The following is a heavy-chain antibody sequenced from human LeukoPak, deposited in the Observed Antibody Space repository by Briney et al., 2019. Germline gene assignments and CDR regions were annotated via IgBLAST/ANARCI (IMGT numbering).Heavy chain of an antibody. J-gene: IGHJ5*02. CDR3: ARLRGIAAAGGWFDP. D-gene: IGHD6-13*01. Sequence: ASVKVSCKASGYTFTCYYMHWVRQAPGQGLEWMGWRNPNSGGTNYAQKFQGRVTMTRDTSISTAYMELSRLRSDDTAVYYCARLRGIAAAGGWFDPWGQGTLVTVSS. CDR2: RNPNSGGT. V-gene: IGHV1-2*02. CDR1: GYTFTCYY.